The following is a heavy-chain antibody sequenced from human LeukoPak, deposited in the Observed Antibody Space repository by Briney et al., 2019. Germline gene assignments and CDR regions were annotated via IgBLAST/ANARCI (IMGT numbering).Heavy chain of an antibody. CDR1: GCTFTGYY. Sequence: GASVKVSCQASGCTFTGYYMHWVRQAPGQGLEWMGWINPNSGGTNYAQKFQGRVTMTRDTSISTAYMELSRLRSDDTAVYYCARGPYSSSSYYFDYWGQGTLVTVSS. CDR3: ARGPYSSSSYYFDY. J-gene: IGHJ4*02. D-gene: IGHD6-6*01. CDR2: INPNSGGT. V-gene: IGHV1-2*02.